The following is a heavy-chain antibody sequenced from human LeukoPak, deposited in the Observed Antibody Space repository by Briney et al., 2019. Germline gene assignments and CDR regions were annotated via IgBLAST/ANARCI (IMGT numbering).Heavy chain of an antibody. J-gene: IGHJ4*02. CDR1: GFTFSSYG. V-gene: IGHV3-30*02. Sequence: GGSLRLSCAASGFTFSSYGMHWVRQAPGKGLEWVAFIRYDGSNKYYADSVKGRFTISRDNSKNTLYLQMNSLRAEDTAVYYCAKLQTEYYYDSSGLDYWGQGTLVTVSS. CDR2: IRYDGSNK. CDR3: AKLQTEYYYDSSGLDY. D-gene: IGHD3-22*01.